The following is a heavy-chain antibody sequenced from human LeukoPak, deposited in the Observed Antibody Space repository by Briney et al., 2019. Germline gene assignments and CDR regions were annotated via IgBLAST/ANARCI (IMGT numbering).Heavy chain of an antibody. V-gene: IGHV3-30*04. Sequence: GRSLRLSCAASGFTFSNYAVHWVRQAPGKGLEWVAAIQSDGLYTYYADSVQGRFTISRDNSMNTLYLQMNSLRPADTAVYYCARVYGDYYNYYYYYAMDLWGQGTTVTVSS. CDR1: GFTFSNYA. CDR2: IQSDGLYT. CDR3: ARVYGDYYNYYYYYAMDL. D-gene: IGHD4-17*01. J-gene: IGHJ6*02.